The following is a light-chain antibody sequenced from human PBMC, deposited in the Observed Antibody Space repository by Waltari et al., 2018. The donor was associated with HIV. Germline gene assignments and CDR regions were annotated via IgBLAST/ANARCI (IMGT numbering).Light chain of an antibody. V-gene: IGKV3-20*01. CDR1: QSIINNY. Sequence: EIGLTQSPDTLPCSPGERATFSCRAGQSIINNYLAWYQQKPGQAPRLLSYGASTRATGIPDRFSGSGSGTDFTLSISRLEPEDCGVYYCQQYISSPSLTFGGGTKVEIK. J-gene: IGKJ4*01. CDR3: QQYISSPSLT. CDR2: GAS.